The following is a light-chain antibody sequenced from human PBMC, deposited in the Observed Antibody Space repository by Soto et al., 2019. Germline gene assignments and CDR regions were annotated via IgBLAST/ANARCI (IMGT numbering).Light chain of an antibody. CDR2: AAS. CDR1: QGISSW. V-gene: IGKV1-12*01. Sequence: DIQMTQSPSSVSASVGDRVTITCRASQGISSWLAWYQQKPGKAPKXLIYAASSLQSGVPSRFSGSESGAVGTIRISSLQPEDCETYYCQQLNSYPLTFGGGTKVDI. J-gene: IGKJ4*01. CDR3: QQLNSYPLT.